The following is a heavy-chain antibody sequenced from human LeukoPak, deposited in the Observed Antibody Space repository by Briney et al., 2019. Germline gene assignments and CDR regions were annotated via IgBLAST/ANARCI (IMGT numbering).Heavy chain of an antibody. J-gene: IGHJ5*02. Sequence: ASVKVSCKASGYTFTSYGISWVRQAPGQGLEWMGWISAYNGNTNYAQKLQDRVTMTTDTSTSTAYMGLRSLRSDDTAVYYCARDPQESTSVLNWFDPWGQGTLVTVSS. CDR1: GYTFTSYG. V-gene: IGHV1-18*01. CDR3: ARDPQESTSVLNWFDP. D-gene: IGHD2-21*01. CDR2: ISAYNGNT.